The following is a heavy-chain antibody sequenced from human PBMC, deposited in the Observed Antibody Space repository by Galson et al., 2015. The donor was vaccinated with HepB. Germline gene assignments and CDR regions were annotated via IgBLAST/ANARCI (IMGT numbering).Heavy chain of an antibody. J-gene: IGHJ4*02. CDR3: ARGFSYHIY. D-gene: IGHD3-16*02. CDR1: GFTFSNYW. V-gene: IGHV3-7*01. CDR2: IKEDGSGK. Sequence: LRLSCAASGFTFSNYWMSWVRQAPGKGLEWVANIKEDGSGKNYVDSVKGRFTITRDNAENSLHLQMNSLRDDDTALYYCARGFSYHIYWGQGTRVTVSS.